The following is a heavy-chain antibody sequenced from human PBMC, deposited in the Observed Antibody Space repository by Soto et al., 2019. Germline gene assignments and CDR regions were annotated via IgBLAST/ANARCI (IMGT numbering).Heavy chain of an antibody. CDR1: GFTFSSYG. CDR3: AKASTWEHYDSRGSTPGY. V-gene: IGHV3-30*18. Sequence: PGGSLRLSCAASGFTFSSYGMHWVRQAPGKGLEWVAVISYDGSNKYYADSVKGRFTISRDNSKNTLYLQLNSLRDEDTAVYYCAKASTWEHYDSRGSTPGYWGQGTLVTVSS. J-gene: IGHJ4*02. D-gene: IGHD3-22*01. CDR2: ISYDGSNK.